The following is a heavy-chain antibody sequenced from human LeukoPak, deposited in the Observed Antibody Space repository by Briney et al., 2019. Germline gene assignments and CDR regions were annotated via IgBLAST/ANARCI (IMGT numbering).Heavy chain of an antibody. Sequence: GGSLRLSCAASGFTFSSYAMSWVRQAPGKGPEWVSAISGSGGSTYYADSVKGRFTISRDNSKNTLYLQMNSLRAEDTAVYYCANGRVASRFDYWGQGTLVTVSS. CDR1: GFTFSSYA. J-gene: IGHJ4*02. CDR3: ANGRVASRFDY. CDR2: ISGSGGST. V-gene: IGHV3-23*01. D-gene: IGHD5-12*01.